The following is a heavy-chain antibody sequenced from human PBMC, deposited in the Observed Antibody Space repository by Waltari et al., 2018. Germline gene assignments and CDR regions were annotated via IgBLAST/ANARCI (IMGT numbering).Heavy chain of an antibody. CDR3: ARRVRGVYGGMDV. CDR2: IYHSGST. Sequence: QVQLQESGPGLVKPSETLSLTCAVSGYSISSGYYWGWIRQPPGKGLEWIGSIYHSGSTDYNPSLKSRVTISVDTSKNQCSLKLSSVTAADTAVYYCARRVRGVYGGMDVWGQGTTVTVSS. CDR1: GYSISSGYY. V-gene: IGHV4-38-2*01. J-gene: IGHJ6*02. D-gene: IGHD3-10*01.